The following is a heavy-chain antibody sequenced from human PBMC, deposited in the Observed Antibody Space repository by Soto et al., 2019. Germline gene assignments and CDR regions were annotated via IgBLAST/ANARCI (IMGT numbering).Heavy chain of an antibody. V-gene: IGHV1-69*13. CDR2: IIPIFGTV. J-gene: IGHJ2*01. CDR3: ARGNHRWLQLWYFDL. CDR1: GGTFSNYP. Sequence: VASVKVSCKASGGTFSNYPISWVRQAPGQGLEWMGGIIPIFGTVNYARKFQGKVTITADESTSTAYMELSSLRSEDTAVYYCARGNHRWLQLWYFDLWGRGTLVTVSS. D-gene: IGHD5-12*01.